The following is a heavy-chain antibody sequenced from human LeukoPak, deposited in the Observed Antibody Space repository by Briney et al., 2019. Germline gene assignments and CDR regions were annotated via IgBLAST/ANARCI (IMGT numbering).Heavy chain of an antibody. Sequence: AASVKVSCKASGYTVTSYYIHWVRQAPGQGLEWMGIINPSAGNTTYAQKFQGRVTMTRDTSTSTVYMELSSLRSEDTAVYYCARDLAGPFDDWGQGTLVTVSS. V-gene: IGHV1-46*01. CDR3: ARDLAGPFDD. CDR1: GYTVTSYY. J-gene: IGHJ4*02. CDR2: INPSAGNT.